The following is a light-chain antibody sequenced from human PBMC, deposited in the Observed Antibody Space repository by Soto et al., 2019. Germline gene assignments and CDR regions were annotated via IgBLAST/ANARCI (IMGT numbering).Light chain of an antibody. Sequence: QSVLTQPPSASGTPGQRVTISCSGSSSNIGSNTVNWYQQLPGTAPKLLIYSNNQRPSGVPDRFSGSKSGTSASLAISGLQSDDEADYYCAAWDDSLNGPWVFGGGTKLTVL. CDR2: SNN. CDR1: SSNIGSNT. V-gene: IGLV1-44*01. J-gene: IGLJ3*02. CDR3: AAWDDSLNGPWV.